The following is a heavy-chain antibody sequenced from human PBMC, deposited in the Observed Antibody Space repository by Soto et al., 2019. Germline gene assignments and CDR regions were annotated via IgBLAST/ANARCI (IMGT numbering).Heavy chain of an antibody. D-gene: IGHD3-9*01. Sequence: PGGSLRLSCAAPGFTFSNYALNWVRQSPGKGLEWVSTIDTSGGSTHYSDSVTGRFAVSRDNSKNTLYLHMISLRDEDTATYYCARDPSTGPADYWGQGTLVTVSS. V-gene: IGHV3-23*01. CDR3: ARDPSTGPADY. CDR1: GFTFSNYA. CDR2: IDTSGGST. J-gene: IGHJ4*02.